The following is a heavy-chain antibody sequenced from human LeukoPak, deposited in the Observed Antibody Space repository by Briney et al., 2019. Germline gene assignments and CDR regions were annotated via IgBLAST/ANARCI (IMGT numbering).Heavy chain of an antibody. J-gene: IGHJ4*02. Sequence: SETLSLTCTVSGGSVSSGSYHWSWIRQPPGKGLEWIGYIYYSGSTNYNPSLKSRVTISVDTSKNQFSLKLSSVTAADTAVYYCARGPITTRSHFDYWGQGTLVTVSS. CDR3: ARGPITTRSHFDY. CDR1: GGSVSSGSYH. D-gene: IGHD3-22*01. CDR2: IYYSGST. V-gene: IGHV4-61*01.